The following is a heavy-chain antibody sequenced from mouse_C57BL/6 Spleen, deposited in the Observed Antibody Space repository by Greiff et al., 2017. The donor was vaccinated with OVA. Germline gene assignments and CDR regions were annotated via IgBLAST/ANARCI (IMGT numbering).Heavy chain of an antibody. CDR1: GFSLSTSGMG. CDR3: ARSLNYYGSSLAMDY. J-gene: IGHJ4*01. Sequence: QFTLKESGPGILQSSQTLSLTCSFSGFSLSTSGMGVSWIRQPPGKGLEWLAHIYWDDDKRYNPSLKSRLTISKDTSRNQVFLKITSVDTADTATYYCARSLNYYGSSLAMDYWGQGTSVTVSS. CDR2: IYWDDDK. D-gene: IGHD1-1*01. V-gene: IGHV8-12*01.